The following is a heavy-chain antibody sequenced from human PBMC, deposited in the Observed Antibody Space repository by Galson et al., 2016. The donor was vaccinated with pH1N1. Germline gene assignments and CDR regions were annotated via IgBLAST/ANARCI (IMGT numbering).Heavy chain of an antibody. J-gene: IGHJ3*02. Sequence: SAKVFCKASGGTFSSYTINWVRQAPGQGLEWMGRILPILGIANYAQKFQGRVTITADKSTSTAYMEVISLRSDDTAVYYCARSAAAVGNAFDMWGQGTKVTVSS. CDR1: GGTFSSYT. V-gene: IGHV1-69*02. CDR2: ILPILGIA. CDR3: ARSAAAVGNAFDM. D-gene: IGHD6-13*01.